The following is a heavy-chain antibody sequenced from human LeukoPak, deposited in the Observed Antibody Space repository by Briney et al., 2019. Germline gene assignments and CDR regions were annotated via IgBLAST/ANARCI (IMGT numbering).Heavy chain of an antibody. CDR1: GFSLSTYD. V-gene: IGHV3-64*01. CDR3: ARGYCSSTSCTNDY. J-gene: IGHJ4*02. Sequence: GGSLRLSCVASGFSLSTYDMYWVRQAPGKGLEYVPAITSNGGTTYYANSVKGRFTISRDNSKNTLYLQMGSLRAEDMAVYYCARGYCSSTSCTNDYWSQGTLVTVSS. CDR2: ITSNGGTT. D-gene: IGHD2-2*01.